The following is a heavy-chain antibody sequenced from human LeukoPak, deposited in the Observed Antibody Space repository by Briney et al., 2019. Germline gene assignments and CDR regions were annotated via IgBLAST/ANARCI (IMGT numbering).Heavy chain of an antibody. Sequence: GESLKISCKASGYTFTGYYMHWVRQAPGQGLEWMGWINPNSGGTNYAQKFQGRVTMTRDTSISTAYMELNRLRSDDTAVYYCARMEPRYFDWLLIEDWGQGTLVTVSS. CDR2: INPNSGGT. V-gene: IGHV1-2*02. CDR1: GYTFTGYY. D-gene: IGHD3-9*01. J-gene: IGHJ4*02. CDR3: ARMEPRYFDWLLIED.